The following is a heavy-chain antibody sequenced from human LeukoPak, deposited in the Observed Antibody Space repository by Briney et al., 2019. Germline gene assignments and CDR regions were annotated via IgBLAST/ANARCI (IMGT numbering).Heavy chain of an antibody. Sequence: GGSLRLSCAASGFTFSNYWMHWVRQAPGKGLVWVSRIHSDGSSTSYADSVKGRFTISRDNAKNTLYLQMNSLRAEDTAAYYCARVMRVIVVVAGAFDIWGQGTMVTASS. CDR3: ARVMRVIVVVAGAFDI. J-gene: IGHJ3*02. D-gene: IGHD3-22*01. V-gene: IGHV3-74*01. CDR2: IHSDGSST. CDR1: GFTFSNYW.